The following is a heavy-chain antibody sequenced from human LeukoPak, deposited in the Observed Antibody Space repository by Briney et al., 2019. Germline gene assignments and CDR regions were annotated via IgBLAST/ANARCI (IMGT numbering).Heavy chain of an antibody. CDR1: GGTFSSYA. Sequence: ASVKVSCKASGGTFSSYAISWVRQAPGQGLEWMGGIIPIFGTANYAQKFQGRVTITADESTSTAYMELSSLKSEDTAVYYCARAAFTAQVGFDYWGQGTLVTVSS. CDR2: IIPIFGTA. D-gene: IGHD2-21*02. J-gene: IGHJ4*02. CDR3: ARAAFTAQVGFDY. V-gene: IGHV1-69*13.